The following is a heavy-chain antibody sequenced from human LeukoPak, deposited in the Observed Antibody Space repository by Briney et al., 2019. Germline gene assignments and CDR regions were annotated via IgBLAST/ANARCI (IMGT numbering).Heavy chain of an antibody. Sequence: VGSLSLSCAASGFTFSRYSMNWVRQAPGKGLEWVSSMSSSSGLIYYGDSVKGRFTVSRDNAKRSLYLQMNSLRADDTAVYYCAREFDGSASGAGYWGQGTLVTVSS. V-gene: IGHV3-21*01. D-gene: IGHD1-26*01. CDR1: GFTFSRYS. J-gene: IGHJ4*02. CDR3: AREFDGSASGAGY. CDR2: MSSSSGLI.